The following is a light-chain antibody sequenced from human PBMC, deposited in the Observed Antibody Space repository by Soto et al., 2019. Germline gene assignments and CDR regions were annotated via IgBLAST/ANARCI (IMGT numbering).Light chain of an antibody. V-gene: IGLV1-44*01. CDR1: SSNVGGNP. J-gene: IGLJ1*01. CDR3: ASWDDSLNGPV. Sequence: QSVLTQPPSASGTPGQRVTISCSGSSSNVGGNPVNWYQHVPTTAPKLLIYTNTQRPSGVPDRCSGSKSGTSAALPISGLQSEDEEDYYCASWDDSLNGPVFGTGTKLTVL. CDR2: TNT.